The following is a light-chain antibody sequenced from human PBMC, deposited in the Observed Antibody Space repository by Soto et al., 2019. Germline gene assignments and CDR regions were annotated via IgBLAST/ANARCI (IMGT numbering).Light chain of an antibody. Sequence: EIVLTQSPGTLSLSPGERATLSCRASQSVSSNYLAWYQQKPGQAPRLLIYGAATRATGIPARFSGSGSGTEFTLTISSLQSEDFGVYYCQQYHNWPAFGQGTKVDIK. CDR2: GAA. V-gene: IGKV3-15*01. CDR1: QSVSSN. CDR3: QQYHNWPA. J-gene: IGKJ1*01.